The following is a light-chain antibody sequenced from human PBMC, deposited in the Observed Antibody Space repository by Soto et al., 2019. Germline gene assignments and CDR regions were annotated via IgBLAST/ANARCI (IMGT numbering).Light chain of an antibody. CDR2: ATS. CDR3: LQDYNYPLT. Sequence: AIQMTQSPSSLSASVGDRVTITCRASQGIGNDLGWYQQKPGKAPKLLIYATSSLQSGVPSRFIGSGSGTDFTLTISSLQPEDFATYYCLQDYNYPLTFGGGTKVDIK. J-gene: IGKJ4*01. V-gene: IGKV1-6*01. CDR1: QGIGND.